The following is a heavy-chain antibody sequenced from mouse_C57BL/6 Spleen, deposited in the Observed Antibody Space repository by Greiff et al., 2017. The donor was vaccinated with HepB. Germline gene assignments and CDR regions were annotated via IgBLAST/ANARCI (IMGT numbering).Heavy chain of an antibody. CDR1: GYTFTSYW. CDR3: ARRAYGSGGYFDV. Sequence: QVQLQQPGAELVMPGASVKLSCKASGYTFTSYWMHWVKQRPGQGLEWIGEIDPSDSYTNYNQKFKGKSTVTVDKSSSTAYMQLSSLTSEDSAVYYCARRAYGSGGYFDVWGTGTTVTVSS. D-gene: IGHD1-1*01. V-gene: IGHV1-69*01. J-gene: IGHJ1*03. CDR2: IDPSDSYT.